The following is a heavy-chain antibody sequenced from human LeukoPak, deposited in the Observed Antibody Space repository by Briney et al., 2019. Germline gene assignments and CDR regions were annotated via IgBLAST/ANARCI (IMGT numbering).Heavy chain of an antibody. CDR1: GGSFSGYY. J-gene: IGHJ4*02. CDR2: INHSGST. Sequence: SETLSLTCAVYGGSFSGYYWSRIRQPPGKGLEWIGEINHSGSTNYNPSLKSRVTISVDTSKNQFSLKLSSVTAADTAVYYCARAPGYCTNGVCSPGDFDYWGQGTLVTVSS. D-gene: IGHD2-8*01. V-gene: IGHV4-34*01. CDR3: ARAPGYCTNGVCSPGDFDY.